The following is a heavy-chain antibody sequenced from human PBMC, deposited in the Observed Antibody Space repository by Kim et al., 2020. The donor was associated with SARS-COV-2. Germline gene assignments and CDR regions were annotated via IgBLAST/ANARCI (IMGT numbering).Heavy chain of an antibody. CDR2: INAGNGNT. CDR1: GYSFTSYT. V-gene: IGHV1-3*01. Sequence: ASVKVSCKASGYSFTSYTIHWVRQAPGQRLEWLGWINAGNGNTKYSQKFQGRVTITRDTSASTAYMELSNLRSEDAAVYYCGRDLYYGSGSYGDYYYYGMDVWGQGTTVTVSS. CDR3: GRDLYYGSGSYGDYYYYGMDV. J-gene: IGHJ6*02. D-gene: IGHD3-10*01.